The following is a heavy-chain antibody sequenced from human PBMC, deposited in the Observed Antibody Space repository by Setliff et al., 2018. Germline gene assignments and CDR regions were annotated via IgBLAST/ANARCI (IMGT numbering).Heavy chain of an antibody. D-gene: IGHD3-10*01. Sequence: GGSLRLSCEASGFKFSDYFMSWIRQAPGKGLEWLSHISDSSRTHTAYADSVRGRFTISRDNAKNSVYLQMNSLRAEGTAVYYCARDQAGVYDYWGQGTLVTVSS. CDR3: ARDQAGVYDY. CDR2: ISDSSRTHT. J-gene: IGHJ4*02. CDR1: GFKFSDYF. V-gene: IGHV3-11*06.